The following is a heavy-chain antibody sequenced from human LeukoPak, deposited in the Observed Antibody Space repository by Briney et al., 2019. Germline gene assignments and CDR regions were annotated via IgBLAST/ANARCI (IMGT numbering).Heavy chain of an antibody. CDR2: INTNTGNP. CDR3: AREVDTAMVIGSWFDP. V-gene: IGHV7-4-1*02. J-gene: IGHJ5*02. Sequence: ASVKVSCKASGYTFTSYGISWVRQAPGQGLEWMGWINTNTGNPTYAQGFTGRFVFSLDTSVSTAYLQISSLKAEDTAVYYCAREVDTAMVIGSWFDPWGQGTLVTVSS. CDR1: GYTFTSYG. D-gene: IGHD5-18*01.